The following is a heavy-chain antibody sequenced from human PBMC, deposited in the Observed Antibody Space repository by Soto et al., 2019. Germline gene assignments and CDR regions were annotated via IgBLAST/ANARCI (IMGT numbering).Heavy chain of an antibody. D-gene: IGHD2-21*01. CDR1: GGSITSYN. V-gene: IGHV4-59*01. J-gene: IGHJ5*02. CDR3: ARRAVVAVTGSLDNWLDP. CDR2: VYNSGST. Sequence: SETLSLTCTVSGGSITSYNWNWLRQPPGKALEWICYVYNSGSTNYNSSLKSRVTISVDTSKNQFSLKVNSVTAADTAVYYCARRAVVAVTGSLDNWLDPWGQGILVTVSS.